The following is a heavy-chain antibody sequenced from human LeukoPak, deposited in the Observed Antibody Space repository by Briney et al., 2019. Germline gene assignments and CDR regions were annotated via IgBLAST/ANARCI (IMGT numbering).Heavy chain of an antibody. Sequence: PGGSLRLSCAASGFTFSSYAMSWVRQAPGKGLEWVSSISGSGGNTFYADSVKGRFTISRDNSKNTLYLQMNSLRAEDTAAYHCAKGREDGDAALNYWGQGTLVTVSS. J-gene: IGHJ4*02. D-gene: IGHD4-17*01. CDR3: AKGREDGDAALNY. V-gene: IGHV3-23*01. CDR2: ISGSGGNT. CDR1: GFTFSSYA.